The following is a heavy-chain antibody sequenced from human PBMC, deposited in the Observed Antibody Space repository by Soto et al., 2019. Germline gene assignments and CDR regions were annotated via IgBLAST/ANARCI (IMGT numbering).Heavy chain of an antibody. CDR1: GGTFSSYA. Sequence: SMKVSCKASGGTFSSYAISWVRQAPGQGLEWMGGIIPIFGTANYAQKFQGRVTITADESTSTAYMELSSLRSEDTAVYYCARYYYDSSGYLYYYYGMDVWGQGTTVTVSS. CDR3: ARYYYDSSGYLYYYYGMDV. J-gene: IGHJ6*02. CDR2: IIPIFGTA. V-gene: IGHV1-69*13. D-gene: IGHD3-22*01.